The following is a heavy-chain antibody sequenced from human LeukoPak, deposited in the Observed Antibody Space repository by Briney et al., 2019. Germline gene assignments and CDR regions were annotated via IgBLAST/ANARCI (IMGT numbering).Heavy chain of an antibody. V-gene: IGHV3-30*03. Sequence: PGRSLRLSCAASGFTFSSYGMHWVRQAPGKGLEWVAVISYDGSNKYYADSVKGRFTISRDNAKNSLYLQMNSLRAEDTAVYYCARETYCGGDCYVQYYFDYWGQGTLVTVSS. J-gene: IGHJ4*02. CDR2: ISYDGSNK. CDR3: ARETYCGGDCYVQYYFDY. D-gene: IGHD2-21*02. CDR1: GFTFSSYG.